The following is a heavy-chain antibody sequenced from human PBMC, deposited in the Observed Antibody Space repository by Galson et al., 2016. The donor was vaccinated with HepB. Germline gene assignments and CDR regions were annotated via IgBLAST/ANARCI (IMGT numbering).Heavy chain of an antibody. J-gene: IGHJ4*02. Sequence: SLRLSCAASGFTFRNYGMTWVRQAPGKGLERVSTICGSCGDKHYADSVKGRFTISRDNSKNTLFLQMNSVRADDTAVYYCAQDPSHWVDGTSGYWGQGTLVTVSS. CDR1: GFTFRNYG. D-gene: IGHD1-26*01. V-gene: IGHV3-23*01. CDR2: ICGSCGDK. CDR3: AQDPSHWVDGTSGY.